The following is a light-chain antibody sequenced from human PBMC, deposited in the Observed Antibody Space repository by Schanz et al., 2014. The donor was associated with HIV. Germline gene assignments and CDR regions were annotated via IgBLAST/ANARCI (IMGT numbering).Light chain of an antibody. J-gene: IGLJ2*01. CDR3: ATWDDSLKGVV. V-gene: IGLV1-44*01. CDR1: SSNLGSNT. CDR2: SDN. Sequence: QSVLTQPPSASGTPGQRVTISCSGSSSNLGSNTVNWYQHLPGSAPQLLIYSDNQRPSRVPDRFFGSKSGTSASLAISGLRSDDEAHYYCATWDDSLKGVVFGGGTKLTVL.